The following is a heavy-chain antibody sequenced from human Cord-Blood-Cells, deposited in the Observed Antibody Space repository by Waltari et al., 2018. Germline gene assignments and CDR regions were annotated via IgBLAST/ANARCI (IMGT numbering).Heavy chain of an antibody. D-gene: IGHD2-2*01. J-gene: IGHJ4*02. CDR3: ARDRLGYCSSTSCYYFDY. CDR1: GGTFRSYA. CDR2: IIPIFGTA. Sequence: QVQLVQSGAEVKKPGSSVKVSCKASGGTFRSYAISWVRQAPGHGLEWMGGIIPIFGTANYAQKFQGRVTITADESTSTAYMELSSLRSEDTAVYYCARDRLGYCSSTSCYYFDYWGQGTLVTVSS. V-gene: IGHV1-69*01.